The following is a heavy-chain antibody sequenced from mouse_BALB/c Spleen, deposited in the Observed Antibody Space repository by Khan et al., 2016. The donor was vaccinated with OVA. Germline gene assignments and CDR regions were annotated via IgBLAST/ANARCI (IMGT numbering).Heavy chain of an antibody. CDR2: ISYSGST. CDR1: GYSITSNYA. CDR3: ARKNYYGYAVDY. J-gene: IGHJ4*01. D-gene: IGHD1-1*01. Sequence: EVKLEESGPGLVKPSQSLSLTCTVTGYSITSNYAWNWIRQFPGNKLEWMGYISYSGSTSYNPSLKSRISITRDTSKNQFFLQVNSVTTEDTATYYCARKNYYGYAVDYWGQGTSVTVSS. V-gene: IGHV3-2*02.